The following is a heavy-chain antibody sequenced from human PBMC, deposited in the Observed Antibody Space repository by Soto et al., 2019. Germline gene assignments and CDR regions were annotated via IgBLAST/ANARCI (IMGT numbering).Heavy chain of an antibody. J-gene: IGHJ4*02. CDR1: GFTLTISA. D-gene: IGHD3-9*01. CDR2: IVVGSGNT. V-gene: IGHV1-58*01. Sequence: QMQLVQSGPEVKKPGTSVKVSCKASGFTLTISAVQWVRPARGQRLEWIGWIVVGSGNTNYEQKFQERVTSTRDTSTITAYMELSSRRSEYTAVYYGAAAYYDILTGYYPFDYWGQGSLVSVSS. CDR3: AAAYYDILTGYYPFDY.